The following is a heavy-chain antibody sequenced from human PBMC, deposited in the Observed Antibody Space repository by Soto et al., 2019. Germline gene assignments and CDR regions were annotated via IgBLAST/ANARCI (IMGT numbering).Heavy chain of an antibody. V-gene: IGHV4-59*01. CDR2: IYYSGST. D-gene: IGHD1-26*01. J-gene: IGHJ6*04. Sequence: SETLSLTCTVSGGSITSYYWTWILQPPGKGLEWIGNIYYSGSTNYNPSLRSRVTISVDTSKNQFSLKLTSVTAADTAVYYCGRDNSYLLTVGDYYYQQAFWSKGTTDTVSA. CDR3: GRDNSYLLTVGDYYYQQAF. CDR1: GGSITSYY.